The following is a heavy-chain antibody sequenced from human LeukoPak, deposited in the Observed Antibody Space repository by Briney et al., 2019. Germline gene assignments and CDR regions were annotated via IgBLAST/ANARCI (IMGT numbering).Heavy chain of an antibody. CDR3: AREYDIVATRFFDY. CDR2: IYYSGST. Sequence: SETLSLTCTVSGGSISSYYWSWIRQPPGEGLEWIGYIYYSGSTNYNPSLKSRVTISVDTSKNQFSLKLSSVTAADTAVYYCAREYDIVATRFFDYWGQGTLVTVSS. V-gene: IGHV4-59*01. CDR1: GGSISSYY. D-gene: IGHD5-12*01. J-gene: IGHJ4*02.